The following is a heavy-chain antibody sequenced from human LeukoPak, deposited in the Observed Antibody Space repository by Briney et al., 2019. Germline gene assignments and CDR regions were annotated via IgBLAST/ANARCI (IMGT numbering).Heavy chain of an antibody. CDR1: GFTFGSYM. J-gene: IGHJ4*02. CDR3: ASPLTRFDY. CDR2: IKPDGGEK. D-gene: IGHD2-2*01. V-gene: IGHV3-7*01. Sequence: GGSLRLSCAASGFTFGSYMMTWVRQAPGKGLEWVANIKPDGGEKFYVDSVKGRFTISRDNAKNSLYLQMNSLRAEDTAVYYCASPLTRFDYWGQGTLVTVSS.